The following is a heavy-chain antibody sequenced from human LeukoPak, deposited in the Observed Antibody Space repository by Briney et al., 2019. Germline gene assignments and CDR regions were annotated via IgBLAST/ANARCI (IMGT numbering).Heavy chain of an antibody. D-gene: IGHD1-26*01. CDR3: SRESGAFSPFGY. CDR1: GGSISSTNW. J-gene: IGHJ4*02. CDR2: ISLSGVT. V-gene: IGHV4-4*02. Sequence: SETLSLTCGVSGGSISSTNWWSWVRQPPGQGLEWIGEISLSGVTNYNPSLKSRVTMSLDRSKNHPSLTLTSVTAADTAVYYCSRESGAFSPFGYWGQGTLVTVSS.